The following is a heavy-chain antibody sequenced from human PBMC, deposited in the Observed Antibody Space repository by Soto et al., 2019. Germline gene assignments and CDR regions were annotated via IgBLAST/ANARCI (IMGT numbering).Heavy chain of an antibody. CDR1: GFTFSSYA. CDR3: ARVSVGYDYGDPGSYYFDY. CDR2: ISYDGSNK. J-gene: IGHJ4*02. Sequence: GGSLRLSCAASGFTFSSYAMHWVRQAPGKGLEWVAVISYDGSNKYYADSVKGRFTISRDNSKNTLYLQMNSLRAEDTAVYYCARVSVGYDYGDPGSYYFDYWGQGTLVTVSS. V-gene: IGHV3-30-3*01. D-gene: IGHD4-17*01.